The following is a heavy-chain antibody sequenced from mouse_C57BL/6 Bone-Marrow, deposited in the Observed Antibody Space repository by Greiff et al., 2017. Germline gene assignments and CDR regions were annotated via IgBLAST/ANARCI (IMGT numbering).Heavy chain of an antibody. CDR2: IWWDDDK. D-gene: IGHD2-1*01. CDR1: GFSLSTFGMG. Sequence: QVTLKESGPGILQPSQTLSLTCSFSGFSLSTFGMGVGWLRPPSGKGLEWLAHIWWDDDKYYNPALKSRPTISKDTSKNQVFLMIANVDTADTATYYCARIRRLLGDYWGQGTSVTVSS. CDR3: ARIRRLLGDY. J-gene: IGHJ4*01. V-gene: IGHV8-8*01.